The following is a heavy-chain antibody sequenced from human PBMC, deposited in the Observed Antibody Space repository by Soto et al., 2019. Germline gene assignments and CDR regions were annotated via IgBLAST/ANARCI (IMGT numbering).Heavy chain of an antibody. V-gene: IGHV4-61*01. CDR3: ARVHSDLDY. CDR1: GGSVSSNSYY. J-gene: IGHJ4*02. CDR2: IYHSGGT. Sequence: QVQLQESGPGLVKPSETLSLTCTVSGGSVSSNSYYWSWIRQPPGKGLEWIGYIYHSGGTNYNPPRKRGVPISEDTSKTKSPRKLNSVTAADTAVYYCARVHSDLDYGGQGTLVTVSS. D-gene: IGHD6-13*01.